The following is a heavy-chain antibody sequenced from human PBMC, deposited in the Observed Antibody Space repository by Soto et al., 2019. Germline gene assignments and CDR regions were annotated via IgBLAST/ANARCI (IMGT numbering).Heavy chain of an antibody. CDR1: GYTFTSYG. Sequence: ASVKVSCKASGYTFTSYGISWVRQAPGQGLEWMGWISAYNGNTNYAQKLQGRVTMTTDTSTSTAYMELRSLRSDDTAVYYCARDQNVANYYDSSGLVPFDYWGQGTLVTVSS. CDR2: ISAYNGNT. V-gene: IGHV1-18*01. J-gene: IGHJ4*02. D-gene: IGHD3-22*01. CDR3: ARDQNVANYYDSSGLVPFDY.